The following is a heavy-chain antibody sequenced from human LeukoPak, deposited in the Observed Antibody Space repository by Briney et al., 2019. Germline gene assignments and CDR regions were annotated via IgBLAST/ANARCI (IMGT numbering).Heavy chain of an antibody. D-gene: IGHD1-26*01. V-gene: IGHV1-18*01. CDR3: ARDHFVGAIALLVDS. CDR1: GYTFANYG. CDR2: ISGYNGYT. Sequence: ASVKVSCKASGYTFANYGISWVRQAPGQGLEWMGWISGYNGYTNYAQKFQGRVTMTTDTITSTAYMELRSLKSDDTAVYYCARDHFVGAIALLVDSWGQGTLVTVSS. J-gene: IGHJ4*02.